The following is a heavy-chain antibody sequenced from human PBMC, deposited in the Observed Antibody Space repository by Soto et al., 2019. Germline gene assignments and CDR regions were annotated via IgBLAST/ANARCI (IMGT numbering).Heavy chain of an antibody. CDR1: GFTFSSYA. CDR2: ISGSGGST. V-gene: IGHV3-23*01. D-gene: IGHD6-25*01. Sequence: EVQLLESGGGLVQPGGSLRLSCAASGFTFSSYAMSWVRQAPGKGLEWVSAISGSGGSTYYADSVKGRFTISRDNSKNTLYRQMNSLRVEDTAVYYCARSGYSNTCYYYYYMDVWGKGTTVTVSS. CDR3: ARSGYSNTCYYYYYMDV. J-gene: IGHJ6*03.